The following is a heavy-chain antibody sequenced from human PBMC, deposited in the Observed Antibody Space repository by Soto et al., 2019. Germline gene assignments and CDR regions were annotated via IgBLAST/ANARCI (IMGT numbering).Heavy chain of an antibody. CDR3: ARVGSGDSSSWRSYQQ. CDR1: GDSVSSNSAA. Sequence: PSQTLSLTCAISGDSVSSNSAAWNWIRQSPSRGLEWLGRTYHRSKWYNDYAVSVKSRITINPDTSKNQFSLQLNSVTPEDTAVYYCARVGSGDSSSWRSYQQWGQGTLVTVSS. V-gene: IGHV6-1*01. CDR2: TYHRSKWYN. D-gene: IGHD6-13*01. J-gene: IGHJ1*01.